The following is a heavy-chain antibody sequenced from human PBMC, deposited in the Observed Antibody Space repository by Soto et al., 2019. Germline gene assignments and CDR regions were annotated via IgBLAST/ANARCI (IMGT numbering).Heavy chain of an antibody. J-gene: IGHJ6*01. CDR1: GYTFSTYG. CDR3: ARSSGGGSHGPDHYGMDV. D-gene: IGHD2-15*01. V-gene: IGHV1-18*01. Sequence: QLQLVQSGAEVMKPGASVQGSCKASGYTFSTYGFNWVRQAPGQGLAWMGWISAYNGYTSYAQKLQGRVTMTTDTSTSTAYLVLRSLRVDDTAVYYCARSSGGGSHGPDHYGMDVW. CDR2: ISAYNGYT.